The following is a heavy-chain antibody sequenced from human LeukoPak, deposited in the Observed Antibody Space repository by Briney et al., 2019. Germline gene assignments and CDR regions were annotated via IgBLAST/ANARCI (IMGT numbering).Heavy chain of an antibody. Sequence: GGSLRLSCEASGFTFSSSEMNWVRQAPGKGLGWVSYISRRSTTIYYADSVKGRFTISRDNAKNSMYLQMNSLRVDDTGVYYCAREGSSSWSVDYWGQGTLVTVSS. CDR1: GFTFSSSE. J-gene: IGHJ4*02. CDR3: AREGSSSWSVDY. CDR2: ISRRSTTI. D-gene: IGHD6-13*01. V-gene: IGHV3-48*03.